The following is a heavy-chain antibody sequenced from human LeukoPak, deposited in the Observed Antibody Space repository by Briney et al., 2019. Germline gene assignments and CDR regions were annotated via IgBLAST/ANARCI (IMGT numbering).Heavy chain of an antibody. J-gene: IGHJ4*02. V-gene: IGHV3-9*01. CDR1: GFTFDDYA. CDR3: AKDIRVRSSSYFDY. Sequence: GGSLRLSCAASGFTFDDYAMHWVRQAPGKGLEWVPGISWNSGSIGYADSVKGRFTISRDNAKNSLYLQMNSLRAEDTALYYCAKDIRVRSSSYFDYWGQGTLVTVSS. CDR2: ISWNSGSI. D-gene: IGHD6-13*01.